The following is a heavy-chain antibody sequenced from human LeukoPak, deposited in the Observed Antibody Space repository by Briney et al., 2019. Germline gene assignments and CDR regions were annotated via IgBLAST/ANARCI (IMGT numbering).Heavy chain of an antibody. CDR1: GGSFSGYY. V-gene: IGHV4-34*01. CDR3: VRGRGRAATEDF. CDR2: IHHSGST. Sequence: SETLSLTCAVYGGSFSGYYWSWIRQPPGKGLEWIGEIHHSGSTNYNPSLKSRVTISADTSKNQFSLKLSSVTAADTAMYYCVRGRGRAATEDFWGRGTLVTVSS. D-gene: IGHD6-13*01. J-gene: IGHJ4*02.